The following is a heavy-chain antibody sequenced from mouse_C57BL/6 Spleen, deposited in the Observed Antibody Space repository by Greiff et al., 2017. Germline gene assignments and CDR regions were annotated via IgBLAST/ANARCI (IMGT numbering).Heavy chain of an antibody. J-gene: IGHJ2*01. V-gene: IGHV1-80*01. CDR1: GYAFSSYW. CDR2: IYPGDGDT. Sequence: VKLQQSGAELVKPGASVKISCKASGYAFSSYWMNWVKQRPGKGLEWIGQIYPGDGDTNYNGKFKGKATLTADKSSSTAYMQLSSLTSEDSAVYFCARRGYYRGNYFDYWGQGTTLTVSS. D-gene: IGHD2-14*01. CDR3: ARRGYYRGNYFDY.